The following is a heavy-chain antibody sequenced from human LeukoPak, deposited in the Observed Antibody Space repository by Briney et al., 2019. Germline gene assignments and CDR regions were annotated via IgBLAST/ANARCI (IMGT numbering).Heavy chain of an antibody. V-gene: IGHV3-66*01. Sequence: GGSLRLSCAASGFTVSSNYMSWLRQAPGKGLEGVSVIYSGGSTYYADSVKGRFTISRDNSKNTLYLQMNSLRAEDTAVYYCARDFPYSTVMDVWGQGTTVTVSS. CDR1: GFTVSSNY. CDR3: ARDFPYSTVMDV. J-gene: IGHJ6*02. D-gene: IGHD6-13*01. CDR2: IYSGGST.